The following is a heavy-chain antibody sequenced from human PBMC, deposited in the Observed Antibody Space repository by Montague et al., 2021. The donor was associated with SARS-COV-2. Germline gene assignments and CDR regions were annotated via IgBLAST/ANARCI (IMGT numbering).Heavy chain of an antibody. V-gene: IGHV3-20*01. CDR2: ISRSGDST. CDR3: SRGGGMIRGVVDF. CDR1: GFTFDDYG. Sequence: SLRLSCAVSGFTFDDYGMSWVRQAPGKGLEWVSGISRSGDSTAYGDSVKGRLTISRDNAKNSLYLQMNSLRVEDTAFYHCSRGGGMIRGVVDFWGQGILVSVSS. D-gene: IGHD3-10*01. J-gene: IGHJ4*02.